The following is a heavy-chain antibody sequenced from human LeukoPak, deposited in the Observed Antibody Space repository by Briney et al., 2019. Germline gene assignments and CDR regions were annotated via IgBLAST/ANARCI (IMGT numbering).Heavy chain of an antibody. CDR2: IYHSGST. Sequence: RASETLSLTCTVSGYSISSGYYWGWIRQPPGKGLEWIGSIYHSGSTYYNPSLKSRVTISVDTSKNQFSLKLNSVTAADTAVYYCARTTEDCSSTSCYQYWFDPWGQGTLVTVSS. CDR1: GYSISSGYY. D-gene: IGHD2-2*01. V-gene: IGHV4-38-2*02. CDR3: ARTTEDCSSTSCYQYWFDP. J-gene: IGHJ5*02.